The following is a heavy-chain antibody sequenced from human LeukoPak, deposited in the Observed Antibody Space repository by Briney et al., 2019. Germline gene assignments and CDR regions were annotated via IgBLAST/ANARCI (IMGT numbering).Heavy chain of an antibody. CDR2: ISGSGGST. D-gene: IGHD5-18*01. Sequence: QPGGSLRLSCAASGFPFSSYAMSWVRQAPGKGLEWVSGISGSGGSTYYADSVKGRFTISRGNSKNTLYLQLNSLRVEDTAVYYCAKDIQLWLEGEGYWGQGTLVTVSS. CDR3: AKDIQLWLEGEGY. J-gene: IGHJ4*02. CDR1: GFPFSSYA. V-gene: IGHV3-23*01.